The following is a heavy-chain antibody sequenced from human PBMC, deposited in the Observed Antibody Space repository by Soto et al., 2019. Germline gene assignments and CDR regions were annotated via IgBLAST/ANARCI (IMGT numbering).Heavy chain of an antibody. V-gene: IGHV3-53*01. CDR1: ELSVSDNY. J-gene: IGHJ4*01. CDR2: MYAGGDT. Sequence: EVQLVESGGALIQPGGSLRLSCGASELSVSDNYMGWVRQAPGRGLEWVSVMYAGGDTHYADSVKGRFTISRDKSENTLYLQMNSLRDEDTGVYFCVSRIPSWVFDYWGLGTLVTVSS. D-gene: IGHD2-21*01. CDR3: VSRIPSWVFDY.